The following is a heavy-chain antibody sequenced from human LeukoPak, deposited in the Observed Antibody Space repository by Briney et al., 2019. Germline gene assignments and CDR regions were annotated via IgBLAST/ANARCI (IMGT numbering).Heavy chain of an antibody. J-gene: IGHJ6*02. V-gene: IGHV3-13*01. CDR3: ARDFRYCSGGSCSYYGMDV. CDR1: GFTFSSYD. Sequence: PGGSLRLSCAASGFTFSSYDMNWVRQAPGKGLEGVSAIGTAGDTYYPGSVKGRFTISRENAKNSLYLQMNSLRAGDTAVYYCARDFRYCSGGSCSYYGMDVWGQGTTVTVSS. CDR2: IGTAGDT. D-gene: IGHD2-15*01.